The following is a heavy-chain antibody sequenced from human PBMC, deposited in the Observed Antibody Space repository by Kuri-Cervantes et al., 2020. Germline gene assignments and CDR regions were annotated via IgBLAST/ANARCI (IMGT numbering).Heavy chain of an antibody. CDR1: GFTFSSYW. V-gene: IGHV3-7*01. CDR3: ARGYSQGGY. J-gene: IGHJ4*02. Sequence: GGSLRLSCAASGFTFSSYWMSWVRQAPGTGLEWVANIKHDGSEKYYADSVKGRFTISRDNANNSLYLQMNSLRAEDTAVYYCARGYSQGGYWGQGTLVTVSS. D-gene: IGHD1-1*01. CDR2: IKHDGSEK.